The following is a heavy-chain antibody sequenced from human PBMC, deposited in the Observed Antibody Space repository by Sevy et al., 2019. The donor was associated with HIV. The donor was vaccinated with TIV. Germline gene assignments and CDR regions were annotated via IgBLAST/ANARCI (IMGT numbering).Heavy chain of an antibody. D-gene: IGHD6-19*01. J-gene: IGHJ4*02. CDR3: AGRRTKFARPQAVAGDYFYY. CDR1: GGSFSGYY. V-gene: IGHV4-34*01. Sequence: SETLSLTCAVYGGSFSGYYWSWIRQPPGKGLEWIGEINHSGSTNYNPSLKSRVTISVDTSKNQFSLKLGSVTAADTAGYYCAGRRTKFARPQAVAGDYFYYWGQGTLVTVSS. CDR2: INHSGST.